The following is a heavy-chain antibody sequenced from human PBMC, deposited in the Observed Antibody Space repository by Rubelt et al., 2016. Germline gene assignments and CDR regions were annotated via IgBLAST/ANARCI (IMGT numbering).Heavy chain of an antibody. CDR2: ISYSGRT. CDR1: GGINRGGYY. CDR3: ARGGYYSGSGNPDHFDY. J-gene: IGHJ4*02. D-gene: IGHD3-10*01. V-gene: IGHV4-31*03. Sequence: QVHLPESGPGLVKPSQTLSLTCTVSGGINRGGYYWTWIRQHPGTGLVWIGSISYSGRTYYNPSLQSRITISLDTSTNQFSFELDSVTAAETAVEFCARGGYYSGSGNPDHFDYWGQGSLVTVSS.